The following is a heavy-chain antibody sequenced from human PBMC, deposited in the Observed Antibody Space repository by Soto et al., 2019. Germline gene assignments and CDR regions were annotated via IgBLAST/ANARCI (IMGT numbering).Heavy chain of an antibody. Sequence: QVQLVQSGAEVKKPGSSVKVSCKASGGTFSSYAISWVRQAPGQGLEWMGGIIPIFGTANYAQKFQGRVTITEDESTSTAYMELSSLRSEDTAVYYCASGGRNVVVPAATPTYYYYYGMDVWGQGTTVTVSS. CDR1: GGTFSSYA. J-gene: IGHJ6*02. D-gene: IGHD2-2*01. CDR2: IIPIFGTA. V-gene: IGHV1-69*01. CDR3: ASGGRNVVVPAATPTYYYYYGMDV.